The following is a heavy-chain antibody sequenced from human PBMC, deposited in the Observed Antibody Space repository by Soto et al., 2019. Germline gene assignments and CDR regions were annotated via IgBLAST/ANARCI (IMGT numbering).Heavy chain of an antibody. CDR2: ISYDGSNK. Sequence: LRLSCAASGFNVSSNYITWVRQAPGKGLEWVAVISYDGSNKYYADSVKGRFTISRDNSKNTLYLQMNSLRAEDTAVYYCAKDRFRIAVAAPFAYWGQGTLVTVSS. V-gene: IGHV3-30*18. D-gene: IGHD6-19*01. CDR3: AKDRFRIAVAAPFAY. CDR1: GFNVSSNY. J-gene: IGHJ4*02.